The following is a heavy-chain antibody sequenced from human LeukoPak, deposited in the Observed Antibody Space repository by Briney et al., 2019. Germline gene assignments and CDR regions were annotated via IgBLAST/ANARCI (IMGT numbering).Heavy chain of an antibody. CDR1: GGTFSSYA. CDR3: ARLTMIVVALREDDAFDI. Sequence: GASVKVSCKASGGTFSSYAISWVRQAPGQGLEWMGGIIPIFGTANYAQKFQGRATITADESTSTAYMELSSLRSEDTAVYYCARLTMIVVALREDDAFDIWGQGTMVTVSS. V-gene: IGHV1-69*01. CDR2: IIPIFGTA. D-gene: IGHD3-22*01. J-gene: IGHJ3*02.